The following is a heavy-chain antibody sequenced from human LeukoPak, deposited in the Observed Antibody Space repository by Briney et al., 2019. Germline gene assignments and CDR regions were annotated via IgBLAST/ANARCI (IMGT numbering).Heavy chain of an antibody. Sequence: PGGSLRLSCIASGFTFSDDYMSWIRQAPGKGLEWVSYISSSSNFIYYADSVKGRFTISRDNAKNSLYLQMNSLRAEDTAVYYCARENGDWYFDYWGQGTLVTVSS. V-gene: IGHV3-11*06. J-gene: IGHJ4*02. D-gene: IGHD4-17*01. CDR3: ARENGDWYFDY. CDR1: GFTFSDDY. CDR2: ISSSSNFI.